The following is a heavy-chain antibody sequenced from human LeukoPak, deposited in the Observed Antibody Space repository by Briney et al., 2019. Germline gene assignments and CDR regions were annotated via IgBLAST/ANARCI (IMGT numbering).Heavy chain of an antibody. Sequence: PGRSLRLSCAASGFTFSSYAMHWVRQAPGKGLEWVAVISYDGSNKYYADSVKGRFTISRDNSKNTLYLQMNSLRAEDTAVYYCAREAAAGPLDYWGQGTLVTVSS. CDR2: ISYDGSNK. CDR3: AREAAAGPLDY. J-gene: IGHJ4*02. V-gene: IGHV3-30-3*01. CDR1: GFTFSSYA. D-gene: IGHD6-13*01.